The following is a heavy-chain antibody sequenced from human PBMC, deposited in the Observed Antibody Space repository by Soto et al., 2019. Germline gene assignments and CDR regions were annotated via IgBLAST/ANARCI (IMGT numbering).Heavy chain of an antibody. V-gene: IGHV1-69*02. CDR3: ARPHDCSGGSCDMGLAAFDI. CDR1: GGTFSSYT. J-gene: IGHJ3*02. D-gene: IGHD2-15*01. CDR2: IIPILGIV. Sequence: QVQLVQSGAEVKKPGSSVKVSCKASGGTFSSYTISWVRQAPGQGLEWMGRIIPILGIVNYAQKFQGRVTITADKSTSTAYMELSSLRSEDTAVYYCARPHDCSGGSCDMGLAAFDIWGQGTMVTVSS.